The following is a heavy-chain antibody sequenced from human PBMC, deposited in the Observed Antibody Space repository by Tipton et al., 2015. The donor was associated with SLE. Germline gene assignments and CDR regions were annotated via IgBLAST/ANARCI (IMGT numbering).Heavy chain of an antibody. Sequence: TLSLTCAVYGGSFSGYYWSWIRQPPGKGLEWIGEINHGGSTNYNPSLKSRVTISVDTSKNQFSLKLTSVTAADTAVYYCARGVLRPFDYWGQGTLVTVSS. V-gene: IGHV4-34*01. CDR3: ARGVLRPFDY. CDR2: INHGGST. J-gene: IGHJ4*02. CDR1: GGSFSGYY. D-gene: IGHD1-1*01.